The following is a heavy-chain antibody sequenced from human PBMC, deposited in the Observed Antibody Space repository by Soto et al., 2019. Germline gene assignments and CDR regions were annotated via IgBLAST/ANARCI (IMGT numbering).Heavy chain of an antibody. V-gene: IGHV3-30*18. CDR2: ISYDGSNK. D-gene: IGHD1-26*01. Sequence: QVQLVESGGGVVQPGRSPRLSCAASGFTFSSYGMHWVRQAPGKGLEWVAVISYDGSNKYYADSVKGRFTISRDNSKNTLYLQMNSLRAEDTAVYYCAKTKWEHIRAYFDYWGQGTLVTVSS. CDR1: GFTFSSYG. CDR3: AKTKWEHIRAYFDY. J-gene: IGHJ4*02.